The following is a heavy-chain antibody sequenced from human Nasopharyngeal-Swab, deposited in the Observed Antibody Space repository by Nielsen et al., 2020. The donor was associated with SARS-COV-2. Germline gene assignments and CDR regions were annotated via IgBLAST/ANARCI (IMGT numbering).Heavy chain of an antibody. CDR2: IYYSGST. Sequence: SETLSLTCTVSGGSISSGGYCWSWIRQHPGKGLEWIGYIYYSGSTYYNPSLKSRVTISVDTSKNQFSLKLSSVTAADTAVYYCARDHGYSGTSIDYWGQGTLVTVSS. CDR1: GGSISSGGYC. J-gene: IGHJ4*02. V-gene: IGHV4-31*03. D-gene: IGHD5-12*01. CDR3: ARDHGYSGTSIDY.